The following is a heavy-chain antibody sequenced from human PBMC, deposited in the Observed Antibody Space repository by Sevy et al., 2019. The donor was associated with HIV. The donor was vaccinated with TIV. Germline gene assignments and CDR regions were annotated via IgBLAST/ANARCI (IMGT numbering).Heavy chain of an antibody. CDR1: GFTFSSYA. CDR3: AKDREITMIVVVITVSAFDI. D-gene: IGHD3-22*01. CDR2: ISGSGGST. V-gene: IGHV3-23*01. J-gene: IGHJ3*02. Sequence: GGSLRLSCAASGFTFSSYAMSWVRQAPGKGLEWVSAISGSGGSTYYADSVKGRFTISRDNSKNTLYLQMNSLRAEDTAVYYCAKDREITMIVVVITVSAFDIWGHGTMVTVSS.